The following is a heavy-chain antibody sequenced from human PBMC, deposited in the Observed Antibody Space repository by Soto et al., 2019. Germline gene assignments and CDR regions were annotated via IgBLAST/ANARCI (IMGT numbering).Heavy chain of an antibody. CDR1: GGSISSYY. J-gene: IGHJ5*02. CDR2: IYNSGST. D-gene: IGHD3-3*01. V-gene: IGHV4-4*07. Sequence: SETLSLTCTVSGGSISSYYWSWIRQPAGKGLEWIGRIYNSGSTNYNPSLKSRVTISVDTSKNQFSLKLSSVTAAGTAVYYCARDPITKPARSWFDPWGQGTPVTVS. CDR3: ARDPITKPARSWFDP.